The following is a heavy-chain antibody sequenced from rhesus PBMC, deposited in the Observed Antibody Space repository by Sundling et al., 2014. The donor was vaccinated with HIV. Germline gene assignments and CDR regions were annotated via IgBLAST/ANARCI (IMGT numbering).Heavy chain of an antibody. V-gene: IGHV4-122*02. Sequence: QVQLRESGPGLVKPSETLSLTCAVSGASISSYWWSWIRQPPGKGLEWIGYITYSGSTSYNPSLKSRVTISRDTSKNQFSLRLTSVTAADTAVYFCARLLVGTFDVWGPGVLVTVSS. CDR2: ITYSGST. CDR3: ARLLVGTFDV. CDR1: GASISSYW. D-gene: IGHD5-24*01. J-gene: IGHJ5-1*01.